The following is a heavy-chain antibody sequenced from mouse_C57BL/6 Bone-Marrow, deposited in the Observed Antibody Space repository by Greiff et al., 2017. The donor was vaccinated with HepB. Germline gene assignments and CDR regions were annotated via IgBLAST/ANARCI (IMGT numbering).Heavy chain of an antibody. V-gene: IGHV1-81*01. CDR2: IYPRSGNT. CDR3: ARGDYYGSSSGYFDY. CDR1: GYTFTSYG. Sequence: QVQLQQSGAELARPGASVKLSCKASGYTFTSYGISWVKQRTGQGLEWIGEIYPRSGNTYYNEKFKGKATLTADKSSSRAYMELRSLTSEDSAVYFCARGDYYGSSSGYFDYWGQGTTLTVSS. J-gene: IGHJ2*01. D-gene: IGHD1-1*01.